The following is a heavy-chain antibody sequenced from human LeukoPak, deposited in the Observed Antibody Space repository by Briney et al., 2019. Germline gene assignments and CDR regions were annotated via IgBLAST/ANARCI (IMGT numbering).Heavy chain of an antibody. V-gene: IGHV4-59*12. J-gene: IGHJ4*02. D-gene: IGHD3-22*01. CDR1: GGSISSYY. Sequence: SETLSLTWTVSGGSISSYYWSWIRQPPGKGLEWNGYIYYSGSTNYNPSLKSRVTISVDTSKNQCSLKLSSVAAADTAVYYCARSRWLLMWGQGALVTVSS. CDR2: IYYSGST. CDR3: ARSRWLLM.